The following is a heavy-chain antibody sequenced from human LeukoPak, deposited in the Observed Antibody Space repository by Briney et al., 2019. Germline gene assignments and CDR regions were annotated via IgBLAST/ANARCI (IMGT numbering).Heavy chain of an antibody. CDR1: DFPFIGYT. V-gene: IGHV3-30*04. CDR2: IPYDGSQN. D-gene: IGHD2-2*01. J-gene: IGHJ4*02. Sequence: PGGSLRLSCAASDFPFIGYTMHWVRQAPGKGLEWVAGIPYDGSQNSYADSVKGRFSISRDNSKSALYLQLSSLRPEDTAVYYCTREGRFKAQHLFDYWGQGTMVTVSS. CDR3: TREGRFKAQHLFDY.